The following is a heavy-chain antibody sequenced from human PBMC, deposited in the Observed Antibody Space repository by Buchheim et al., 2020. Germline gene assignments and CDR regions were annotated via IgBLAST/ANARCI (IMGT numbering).Heavy chain of an antibody. V-gene: IGHV4-59*01. CDR3: ARGYSGFALDY. D-gene: IGHD1-26*01. CDR1: GGSINSYY. J-gene: IGHJ4*02. CDR2: ISYSGST. Sequence: QVQLQESGPGLVKPSETLSLTCTVSGGSINSYYWSWIRQPPGKGLEWIGYISYSGSTNYNPSLKSRVTISVEPSKTQFSLKVGSVTAADTAVYYCARGYSGFALDYWGQGTL.